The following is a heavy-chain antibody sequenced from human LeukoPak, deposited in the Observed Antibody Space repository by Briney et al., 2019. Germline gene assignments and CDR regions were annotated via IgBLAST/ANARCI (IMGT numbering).Heavy chain of an antibody. Sequence: ASVKVSCKASGYTFTDYYMHWVRQAPGQGLEWMGWINPNSGGTHYAQKFQGRVTMTRDTSISTAYMDLSRLRSDDTAVYYCAESSSSSPSLLDYWGQGTLVTVSS. CDR2: INPNSGGT. CDR3: AESSSSSPSLLDY. CDR1: GYTFTDYY. J-gene: IGHJ4*02. V-gene: IGHV1-2*02. D-gene: IGHD6-13*01.